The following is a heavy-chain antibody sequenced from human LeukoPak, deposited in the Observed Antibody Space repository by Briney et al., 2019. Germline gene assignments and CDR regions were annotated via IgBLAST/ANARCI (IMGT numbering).Heavy chain of an antibody. CDR2: THHSGRT. Sequence: SETLSLTCTVSGDSISRSQTIWWTWVRQAPGKGLEWIGETHHSGRTNYNPSLKSRVTLSLDKSKNRFSLTLRSLIAADTAVYYCARDSSTFQSDLFDIWGQGTMVSVSA. D-gene: IGHD2-21*01. V-gene: IGHV4-4*02. CDR3: ARDSSTFQSDLFDI. J-gene: IGHJ3*02. CDR1: GDSISRSQTIW.